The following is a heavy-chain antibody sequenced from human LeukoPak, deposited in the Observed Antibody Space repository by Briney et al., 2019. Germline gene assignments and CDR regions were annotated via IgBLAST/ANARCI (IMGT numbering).Heavy chain of an antibody. CDR2: ITTTGATT. CDR3: TIMHGYYDGRGYWVQ. D-gene: IGHD3-22*01. J-gene: IGHJ4*02. V-gene: IGHV3-23*01. Sequence: LGGSLRLSCAASGFTFGSYGMSWVRQAPGKGLEWVSFITTTGATTSYADSVKGRFTISRDNLRNTRYMQMNSLRDEDTALYYCTIMHGYYDGRGYWVQWGQGTLVTVSS. CDR1: GFTFGSYG.